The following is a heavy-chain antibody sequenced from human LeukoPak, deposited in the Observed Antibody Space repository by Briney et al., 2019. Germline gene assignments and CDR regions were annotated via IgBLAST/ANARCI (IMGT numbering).Heavy chain of an antibody. CDR2: ISYDGSNK. V-gene: IGHV3-30-3*01. D-gene: IGHD3-3*01. J-gene: IGHJ4*02. CDR3: ARDLAIFGVDPYYFDY. Sequence: GGSLRLSCAASGFTFSSYAMHWVRQAPGKGLEWVAVISYDGSNKYYADSVKGRFTISRDNSKNTLYLQMNSLRAEDTAVYYCARDLAIFGVDPYYFDYWGQGTLVTVSS. CDR1: GFTFSSYA.